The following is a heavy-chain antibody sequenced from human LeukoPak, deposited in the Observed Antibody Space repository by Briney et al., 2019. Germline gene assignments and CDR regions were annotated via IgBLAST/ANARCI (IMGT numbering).Heavy chain of an antibody. CDR1: GFTFSTYS. CDR3: AKGYGWEASYYYYYMDV. D-gene: IGHD1-26*01. V-gene: IGHV3-21*01. CDR2: ISSSSSYI. J-gene: IGHJ6*03. Sequence: GGSLRLSCAASGFTFSTYSMNWVRQAPGKGLEWVSSISSSSSYIYYADSVKGRFTISRDNSKNTLYLQMNSLRAEDTAVYYCAKGYGWEASYYYYYMDVWGKGTTVTISS.